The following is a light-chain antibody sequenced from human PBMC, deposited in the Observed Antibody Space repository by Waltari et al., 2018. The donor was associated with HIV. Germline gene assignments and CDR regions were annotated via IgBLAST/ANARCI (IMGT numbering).Light chain of an antibody. CDR1: WQDIGSSF. CDR2: GND. CDR3: STWDNRLGTYI. Sequence: QSVLTQPPSASATPGQRVVISCSGTWQDIGSSFVYWYQLLPGTTPNLLISGNDPRPSGGPDRFSGSKSDSSASMAVTDLRSEDEGDYYCSTWDNRLGTYIFGGGTKLTVL. J-gene: IGLJ2*01. V-gene: IGLV1-47*01.